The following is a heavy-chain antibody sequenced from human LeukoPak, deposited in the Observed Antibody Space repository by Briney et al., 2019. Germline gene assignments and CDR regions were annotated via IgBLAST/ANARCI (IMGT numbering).Heavy chain of an antibody. D-gene: IGHD3-16*01. Sequence: GGSLRLSCAASGFTFGNSWMTWVRQAPGKGLEWVASIKQDGSETYYVDSVKGRFTISRDNAKNSLYLQMSSLRAEDTAVYFCARGGGLDVWGQGATVTVSS. CDR1: GFTFGNSW. CDR2: IKQDGSET. J-gene: IGHJ6*02. V-gene: IGHV3-7*03. CDR3: ARGGGLDV.